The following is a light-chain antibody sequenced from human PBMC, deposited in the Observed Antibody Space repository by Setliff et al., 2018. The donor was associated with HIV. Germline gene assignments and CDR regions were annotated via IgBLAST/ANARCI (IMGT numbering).Light chain of an antibody. CDR2: DDS. CDR3: QVCDTSSDHYV. Sequence: SYELTQPPSVSVAPGKTARIPCGADIIGRESVHWYQQKPGQAPVLVVSDDSDRPSGIPERFSGSISGNTATLTITRVEAGDEADYYCQVCDTSSDHYVFGTGTKGTVL. V-gene: IGLV3-21*03. J-gene: IGLJ1*01. CDR1: IIGRES.